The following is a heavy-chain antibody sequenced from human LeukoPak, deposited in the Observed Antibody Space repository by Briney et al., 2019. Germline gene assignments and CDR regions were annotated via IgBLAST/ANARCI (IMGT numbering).Heavy chain of an antibody. CDR3: ARLILDHQQTFDY. CDR2: ISGDGSST. D-gene: IGHD2-21*01. Sequence: SGGSLRLSCAVSGLSFSRNWMHWVRQAPGKGLVWVSRISGDGSSTNYADSVKGRFTISRDNVKNTLYLQMNSLRAEDTAVYYCARLILDHQQTFDYWGQETLVTVSS. J-gene: IGHJ4*02. V-gene: IGHV3-74*01. CDR1: GLSFSRNW.